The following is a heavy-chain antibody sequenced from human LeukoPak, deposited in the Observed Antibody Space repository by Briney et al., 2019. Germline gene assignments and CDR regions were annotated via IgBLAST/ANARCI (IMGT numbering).Heavy chain of an antibody. V-gene: IGHV4-39*01. D-gene: IGHD1-14*01. CDR1: GFTFSSYS. J-gene: IGHJ6*03. Sequence: PGGSPRLSCAASGFTFSSYSMNWIRQPPGKGLEWIGSIYYSGGTYYNPSLKSRVTISVDTSKNQFSLKLSSVTAADTAVYYCARLRYNYYYYMDVWGKGTTVTVSS. CDR3: ARLRYNYYYYMDV. CDR2: IYYSGGT.